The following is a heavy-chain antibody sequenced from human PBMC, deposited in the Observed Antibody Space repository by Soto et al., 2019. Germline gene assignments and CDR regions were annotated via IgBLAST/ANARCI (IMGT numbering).Heavy chain of an antibody. V-gene: IGHV3-74*01. J-gene: IGHJ1*01. Sequence: EVQLVQSGGGLAQPGTSLRLSCAASGFTFRKFWMHWVRQVPGKGPVWVSYISSDGTTTDYADSVKGRFTISRDNAKYTLYLQMDSLRAEDTAVYYCAIQDCTNDVCLEAAVTVGGALESWGQGTLVTVSS. CDR3: AIQDCTNDVCLEAAVTVGGALES. D-gene: IGHD2-8*01. CDR2: ISSDGTTT. CDR1: GFTFRKFW.